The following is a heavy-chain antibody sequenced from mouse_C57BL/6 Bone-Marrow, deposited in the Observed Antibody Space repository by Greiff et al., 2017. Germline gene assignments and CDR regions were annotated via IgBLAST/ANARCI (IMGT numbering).Heavy chain of an antibody. CDR3: TPYKDYAMDY. J-gene: IGHJ4*01. CDR2: IDPENGDT. V-gene: IGHV14-4*01. Sequence: EVKLVESGAELVRPGASVKLSCTASGFNIKDDYMHWVKQRPEQGLEWIGWIDPENGDTEYASKFQGKATITADTSSNTAYLQLSSLTSEDTAVYYCTPYKDYAMDYWGQGTSVTVSS. CDR1: GFNIKDDY. D-gene: IGHD1-3*01.